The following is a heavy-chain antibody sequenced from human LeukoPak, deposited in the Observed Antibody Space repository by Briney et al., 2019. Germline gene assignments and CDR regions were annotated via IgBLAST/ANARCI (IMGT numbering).Heavy chain of an antibody. CDR3: VRIPNNAIFPNWFDP. Sequence: GASVKVSCKASGYTFTSCGISWVRQAPGQGLEWMGWISAYNGNTNYAQKLQGRVTMTTDTSTSTAYMELRSLRSDDTAVYYCVRIPNNAIFPNWFDPWGQGTLVTVSS. CDR2: ISAYNGNT. CDR1: GYTFTSCG. V-gene: IGHV1-18*01. D-gene: IGHD1-14*01. J-gene: IGHJ5*02.